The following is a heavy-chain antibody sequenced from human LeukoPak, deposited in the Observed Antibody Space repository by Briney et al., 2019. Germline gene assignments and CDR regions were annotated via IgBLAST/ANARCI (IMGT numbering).Heavy chain of an antibody. CDR1: GGSISSGSYY. Sequence: SQTLSLTCTVSGGSISSGSYYWSWIRQPAGKGLEWIGRIYTSGSTNYNPSLKSRVTISVDTSKNQFSLKLSSVTAADTAVYYCARSPTRPHYYDSSPPVDYWGQGTLVTVSS. CDR2: IYTSGST. V-gene: IGHV4-61*02. D-gene: IGHD3-22*01. J-gene: IGHJ4*02. CDR3: ARSPTRPHYYDSSPPVDY.